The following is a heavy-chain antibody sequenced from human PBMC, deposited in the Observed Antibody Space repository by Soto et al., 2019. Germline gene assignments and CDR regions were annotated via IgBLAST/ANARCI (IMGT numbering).Heavy chain of an antibody. CDR2: ISYDGSNK. Sequence: QVQVVESGGGVVQPGRSLRLSCAASGFTFSSYAMHWVRQAPGKGLEWVAVISYDGSNKYYADSVKGRFTISRDNSKNTLYQQMNSQRAEDTAVYYCAREAPAYNLSPGMDVWGQGTTVTVSS. CDR3: AREAPAYNLSPGMDV. J-gene: IGHJ6*02. CDR1: GFTFSSYA. V-gene: IGHV3-30-3*01. D-gene: IGHD1-1*01.